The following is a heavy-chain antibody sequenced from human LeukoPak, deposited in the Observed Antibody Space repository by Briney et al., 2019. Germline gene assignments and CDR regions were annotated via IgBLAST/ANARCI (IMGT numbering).Heavy chain of an antibody. Sequence: SGGSLRLSRAASGFTFSSYAMSWVRQAPGKGLDGVSGISGTGGSTWYADSVKGRFTISRDNAKNSLYLQMNSLRAEDTAVYYCARDQSIAAPTLRFDPWGQGTLVTVSS. V-gene: IGHV3-23*01. CDR1: GFTFSSYA. CDR2: ISGTGGST. J-gene: IGHJ5*02. CDR3: ARDQSIAAPTLRFDP. D-gene: IGHD6-6*01.